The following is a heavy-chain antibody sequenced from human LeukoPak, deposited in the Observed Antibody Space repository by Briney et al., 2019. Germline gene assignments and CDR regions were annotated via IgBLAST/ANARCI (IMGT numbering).Heavy chain of an antibody. V-gene: IGHV4-59*08. CDR3: AKHAGSGYDRFDR. D-gene: IGHD5-12*01. Sequence: SETLSLTCSVSGGSISSYYWSWIRQPPGKGLDWIGYIYYSGNINYKSPLKSRVTISGDTSKNQFSLKLSSVTAADTAMYYCAKHAGSGYDRFDRWGQGTLVTVSS. CDR1: GGSISSYY. CDR2: IYYSGNI. J-gene: IGHJ5*02.